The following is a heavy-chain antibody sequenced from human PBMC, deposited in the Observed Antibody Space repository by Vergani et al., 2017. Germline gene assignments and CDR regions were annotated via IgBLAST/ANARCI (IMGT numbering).Heavy chain of an antibody. CDR1: GGSISSGDYY. V-gene: IGHV4-30-4*08. CDR3: AREVRGVIGWRGGDLSYYYYYGMDV. J-gene: IGHJ6*02. D-gene: IGHD3-10*01. CDR2: IYYSGST. Sequence: QVQLQESVPGLVKPSQTLSLTCTVSGGSISSGDYYWSWIRQPPGKGLEWIGYIYYSGSTYYNPSLKSRVTISVDTSKNQFSLKLSSVTAADTAVYYCAREVRGVIGWRGGDLSYYYYYGMDVWGQGTTVTVSS.